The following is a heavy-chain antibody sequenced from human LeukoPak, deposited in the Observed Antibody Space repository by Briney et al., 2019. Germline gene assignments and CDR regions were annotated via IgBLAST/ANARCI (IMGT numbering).Heavy chain of an antibody. J-gene: IGHJ4*02. Sequence: GGSLRLSCAASGFTFSSYAMSWVRQAPGKGLEWVSAISGSGGSTYYADSVKGRFTISRDNSKNTLYLQMNSLRAEDTAVYYCAKNVEVVVITSYFDYWGQGTLVTVSS. V-gene: IGHV3-23*01. D-gene: IGHD3-22*01. CDR1: GFTFSSYA. CDR2: ISGSGGST. CDR3: AKNVEVVVITSYFDY.